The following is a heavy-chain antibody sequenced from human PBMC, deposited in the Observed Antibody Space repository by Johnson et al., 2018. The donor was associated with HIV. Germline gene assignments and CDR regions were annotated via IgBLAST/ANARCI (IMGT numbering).Heavy chain of an antibody. CDR1: GFTFSSYA. V-gene: IGHV3-30-3*01. CDR2: ISYDGSNK. D-gene: IGHD2-21*02. CDR3: AKDLVVVTARGAFDI. J-gene: IGHJ3*02. Sequence: QVQLVESGEGVVQPGRSLRLSCAASGFTFSSYAMHWVRQAPGKGLEWVAVISYDGSNKYYADSVKGRFTISRDNSKNTLYLQMNSLRAEDTAVYYCAKDLVVVTARGAFDIWGQGTMVTVSS.